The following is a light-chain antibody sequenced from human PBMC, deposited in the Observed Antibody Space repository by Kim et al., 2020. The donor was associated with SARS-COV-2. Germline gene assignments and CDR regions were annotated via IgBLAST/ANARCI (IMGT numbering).Light chain of an antibody. J-gene: IGLJ1*01. V-gene: IGLV3-1*01. CDR2: QDD. CDR1: NLGRTY. Sequence: SYELTQPPSVSVSPGQTASITCSGDNLGRTYAAWYQQKPGQSPILIIYQDDQRPSGIPERFSASNSGNTATLTISGTQAMDEADYYCQAWDTDREVFGIG. CDR3: QAWDTDREV.